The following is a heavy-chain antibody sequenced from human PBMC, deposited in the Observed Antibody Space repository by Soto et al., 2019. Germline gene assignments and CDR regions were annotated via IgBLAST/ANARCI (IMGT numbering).Heavy chain of an antibody. Sequence: PGGSLRLSCAASGFSFSNYAIHFFGQAPGKGLEWVSSISTSIDATYYADSVKGRFTISRDDSKNTLYLQMNSLRAEDSAVYYCAKDRTVAARNFDYWGQGTQVTVSS. CDR3: AKDRTVAARNFDY. D-gene: IGHD6-6*01. CDR2: ISTSIDAT. CDR1: GFSFSNYA. V-gene: IGHV3-23*01. J-gene: IGHJ4*02.